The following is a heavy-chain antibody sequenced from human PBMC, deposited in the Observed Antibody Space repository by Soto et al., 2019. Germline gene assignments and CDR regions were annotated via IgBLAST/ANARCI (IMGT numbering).Heavy chain of an antibody. V-gene: IGHV2-5*02. D-gene: IGHD3-16*01. J-gene: IGHJ3*02. CDR3: AHIMITWGGVSALDAFDM. CDR1: GFSLSTSRVG. CDR2: IYWDDDR. Sequence: SGPTLANPTPPLTLTCSFSGFSLSTSRVGVAWIRQPPGKALEWLAIIYWDDDRRYSPSLKTRLAITKDTSKNQVVLTMTNLDPGDTATYYCAHIMITWGGVSALDAFDMWGQGTMVTVSS.